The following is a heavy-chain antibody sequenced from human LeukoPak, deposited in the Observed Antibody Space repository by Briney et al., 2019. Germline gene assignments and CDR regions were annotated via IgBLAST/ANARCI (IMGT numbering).Heavy chain of an antibody. CDR1: GGPISSYY. Sequence: SETLSLTCTVSGGPISSYYWSWIRQPPGKGLEWIGYIYYSGSTNYNPSLKSRVTISVDTSKNQFSLKLSSVTAADTAVYYCARALSGYSYGYAYWGQGTLVTVSS. V-gene: IGHV4-59*08. CDR2: IYYSGST. CDR3: ARALSGYSYGYAY. D-gene: IGHD5-18*01. J-gene: IGHJ4*02.